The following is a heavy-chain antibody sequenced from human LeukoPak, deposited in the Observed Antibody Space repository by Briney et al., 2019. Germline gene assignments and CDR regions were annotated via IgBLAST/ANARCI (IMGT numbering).Heavy chain of an antibody. CDR2: IIPIFGTA. CDR1: GGTFTSYA. J-gene: IGHJ5*02. CDR3: ARVRVSWFDP. V-gene: IGHV1-69*13. D-gene: IGHD3-3*01. Sequence: GASVKVSCKASGGTFTSYAISWVRQAPGQGLEWMGGIIPIFGTANYAQKFQGRVTITADESTSTAYMELSSLRSEDTAVYYCARVRVSWFDPWGQGTLVTVSS.